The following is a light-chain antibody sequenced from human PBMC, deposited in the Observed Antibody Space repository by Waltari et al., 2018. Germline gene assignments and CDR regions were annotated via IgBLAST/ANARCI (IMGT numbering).Light chain of an antibody. CDR2: KRS. CDR3: MEGTHWPPWT. Sequence: DAVLPQPPLYLPVTLGQPASISCRSSQSLVHSDGHTYLNWFQRRPGQSPRRPVYKRSSRGSGVPERFSGRGSGTGFTLKISRVGAEGVGIYYCMEGTHWPPWTFGEGAKVESK. CDR1: QSLVHSDGHTY. V-gene: IGKV2-30*02. J-gene: IGKJ1*01.